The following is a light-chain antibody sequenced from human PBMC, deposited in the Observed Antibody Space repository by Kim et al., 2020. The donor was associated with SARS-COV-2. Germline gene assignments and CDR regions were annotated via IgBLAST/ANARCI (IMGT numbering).Light chain of an antibody. Sequence: MSPLAGATLSCRASQSISTNVVWTQHKPGQSPRLLIYGASRRATGIPDRFSGSGSGSDFTLTINRLAPDDFAVYYCHQYAGAPWTLGQGTKVDIK. CDR2: GAS. CDR3: HQYAGAPWT. J-gene: IGKJ1*01. CDR1: QSISTN. V-gene: IGKV3-20*01.